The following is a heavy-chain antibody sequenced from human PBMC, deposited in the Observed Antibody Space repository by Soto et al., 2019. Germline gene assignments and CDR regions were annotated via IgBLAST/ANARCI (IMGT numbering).Heavy chain of an antibody. CDR2: IIPIFGTA. V-gene: IGHV1-69*13. CDR3: GIDQQGAYTSSCNTYYYYNGMEV. Sequence: SVKVSCKASGGTASSYAISWVRQAPAQGHEWMGGIIPIFGTANYAQKFQGRVTLTADESTSTAYMELSSLRSEDTPVYNRGIDQQGAYTSSCNTYYYYNGMEVWG. D-gene: IGHD6-13*01. CDR1: GGTASSYA. J-gene: IGHJ6*02.